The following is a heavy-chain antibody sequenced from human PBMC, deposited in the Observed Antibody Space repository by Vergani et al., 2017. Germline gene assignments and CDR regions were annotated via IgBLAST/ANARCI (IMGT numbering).Heavy chain of an antibody. V-gene: IGHV1-3*01. Sequence: QVQLVQSGAEVKKPGASVKVSCKASGYTFTSYAMHWVRQAPGQRLEWMGWINAGNGNTKYSQKFQGRVTITRDTSASTAYMELSSLRSEDTAVYYCARDPPEEYYDFWSGHNWFDPWGQGTVVTVSS. CDR2: INAGNGNT. D-gene: IGHD3-3*01. CDR3: ARDPPEEYYDFWSGHNWFDP. J-gene: IGHJ5*02. CDR1: GYTFTSYA.